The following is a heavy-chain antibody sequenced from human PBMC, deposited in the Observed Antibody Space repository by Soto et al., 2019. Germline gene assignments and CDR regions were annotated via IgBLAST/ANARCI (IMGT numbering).Heavy chain of an antibody. J-gene: IGHJ4*02. D-gene: IGHD2-2*01. Sequence: ASVKVSCKASGYTFTSYAMHWVRQAPGQRLEWMGWINAGNGNTKYSQKFQGRVTITRDTSASTAYMGLSSLRSEDTAVYYCARDPHCSSTSCYGMGYFDYWGQGTLVTVSS. V-gene: IGHV1-3*01. CDR2: INAGNGNT. CDR1: GYTFTSYA. CDR3: ARDPHCSSTSCYGMGYFDY.